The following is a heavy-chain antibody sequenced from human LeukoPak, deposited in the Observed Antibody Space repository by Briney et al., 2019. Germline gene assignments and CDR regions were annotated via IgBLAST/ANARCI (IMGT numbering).Heavy chain of an antibody. Sequence: GGSLRLSCAASGFIVSSNYMSWVRQAPGKGLEWVSVISSGGNTYYADSVKGRFTISRDISKNTLYLQMNGLRAEDTAVYYCAREVRGYYFDYWGRGTLVTVSS. CDR3: AREVRGYYFDY. J-gene: IGHJ4*02. D-gene: IGHD3-22*01. V-gene: IGHV3-53*01. CDR2: ISSGGNT. CDR1: GFIVSSNY.